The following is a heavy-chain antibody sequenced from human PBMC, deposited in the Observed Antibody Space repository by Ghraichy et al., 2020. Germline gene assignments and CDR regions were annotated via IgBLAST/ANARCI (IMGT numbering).Heavy chain of an antibody. CDR3: ARGSYDSSSWSLLYYYYGMDV. V-gene: IGHV4-59*01. J-gene: IGHJ6*02. CDR2: IYYSGST. Sequence: SETLSLTCTVSGGSISSYYWSWIRQPPGKGLEWIGYIYYSGSTNYNPSLKSRVTISVDTSKNQFSLKLSSVTAADTAVYYCARGSYDSSSWSLLYYYYGMDVWGQGTTVTVSS. D-gene: IGHD6-13*01. CDR1: GGSISSYY.